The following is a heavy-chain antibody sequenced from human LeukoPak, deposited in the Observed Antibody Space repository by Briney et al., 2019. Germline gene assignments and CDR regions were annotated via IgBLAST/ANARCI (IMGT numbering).Heavy chain of an antibody. CDR3: ARDDSYGPYYYGMDV. D-gene: IGHD5-18*01. Sequence: GASVKVSCKASGYTFTSYAMHWVRQAPGQRLEWMGWINAGNGITKYSQKFQGRVTITRDTSASTAYMELSSLRSEDTAVYYCARDDSYGPYYYGMDVWGQGTTVTVSS. CDR1: GYTFTSYA. CDR2: INAGNGIT. V-gene: IGHV1-3*01. J-gene: IGHJ6*02.